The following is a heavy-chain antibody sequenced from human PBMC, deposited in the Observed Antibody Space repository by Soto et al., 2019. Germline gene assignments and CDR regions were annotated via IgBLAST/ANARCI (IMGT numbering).Heavy chain of an antibody. CDR1: GGSISTDSHY. J-gene: IGHJ4*02. D-gene: IGHD4-17*01. CDR3: ARRTNYGDYSFDY. CDR2: VYYAGST. V-gene: IGHV4-39*02. Sequence: QLQLQESGPGLVKPSDTLSVTCTVSGGSISTDSHYWGWIRQPPGKGREWIGSVYYAGSTYKNPSLHSRVTISVDTSKNHFSLKLNSVTAADTAVYYCARRTNYGDYSFDYWGQGTLVTVST.